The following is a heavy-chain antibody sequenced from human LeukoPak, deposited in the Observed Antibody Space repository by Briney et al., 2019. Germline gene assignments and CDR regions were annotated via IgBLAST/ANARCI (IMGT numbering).Heavy chain of an antibody. D-gene: IGHD2-2*03. J-gene: IGHJ2*01. CDR2: ISKTGST. V-gene: IGHV4-59*01. CDR3: ARFVGYGSNFGDWYFGL. Sequence: PSETLSLTCTVSGDSIRSYYWSWIRQPPGKGLEWIGYISKTGSTSYNPSLKSRATISVDTSKNQFSLTLNSVTAADTAVYDCARFVGYGSNFGDWYFGLWGRGTLVTVSS. CDR1: GDSIRSYY.